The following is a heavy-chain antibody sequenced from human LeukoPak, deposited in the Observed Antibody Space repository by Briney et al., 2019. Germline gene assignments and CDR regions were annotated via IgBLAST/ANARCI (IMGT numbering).Heavy chain of an antibody. CDR2: INHSGST. D-gene: IGHD3-10*01. CDR1: GGSFSGYY. Sequence: SETLSLTCAVYGGSFSGYYWSWIRQPPGKGLEWIGEINHSGSTNYNPSLKSRVTISVDTSKNQFSLQLNFVTPEDTAVYYCARESNYHGSGTGWFDPWGQGTLVTVSS. V-gene: IGHV4-34*01. CDR3: ARESNYHGSGTGWFDP. J-gene: IGHJ5*02.